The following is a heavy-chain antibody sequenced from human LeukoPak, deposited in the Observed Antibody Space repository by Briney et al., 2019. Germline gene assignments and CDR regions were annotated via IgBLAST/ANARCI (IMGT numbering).Heavy chain of an antibody. Sequence: PGGSLRLSCAASGFTFSSYSMNWVRQAPGKGLEWVSSISSSSSYIYYADSVKGRFTISRDNAKNSLYLQMNSLRAEDTAVYYCARDRPETTVTIDYWGQGTLVTVSS. CDR3: ARDRPETTVTIDY. J-gene: IGHJ4*02. V-gene: IGHV3-21*01. CDR2: ISSSSSYI. D-gene: IGHD4-11*01. CDR1: GFTFSSYS.